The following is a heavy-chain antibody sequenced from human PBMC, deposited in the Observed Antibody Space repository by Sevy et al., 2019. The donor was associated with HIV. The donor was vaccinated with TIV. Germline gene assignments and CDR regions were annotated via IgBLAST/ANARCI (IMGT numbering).Heavy chain of an antibody. CDR1: GGSISSYY. J-gene: IGHJ6*02. D-gene: IGHD1-20*01. CDR2: IYYSGST. V-gene: IGHV4-59*01. CDR3: ARGITGTPGGMDV. Sequence: SETLSLTCTVSGGSISSYYWSWIRQPPGKGLEWIGYIYYSGSTNYNPSLKSRVTISVDTSKNQFSLKLSSVTAADTAVYYCARGITGTPGGMDVWAKGPRSPSP.